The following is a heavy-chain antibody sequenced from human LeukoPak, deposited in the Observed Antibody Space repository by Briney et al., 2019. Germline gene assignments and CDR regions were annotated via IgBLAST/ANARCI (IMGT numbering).Heavy chain of an antibody. J-gene: IGHJ4*02. D-gene: IGHD3-16*01. CDR2: ISSSSTTI. CDR1: GFTFSSYA. Sequence: PGGSLRLSCAASGFTFSSYAMSWVRQAPGKGLEWISYISSSSTTIYYADSVKGRFTISRDNAKNSLYLQMNSLRAEDTAVYYCARGAPYLDYWGQGTLVTVSS. V-gene: IGHV3-48*04. CDR3: ARGAPYLDY.